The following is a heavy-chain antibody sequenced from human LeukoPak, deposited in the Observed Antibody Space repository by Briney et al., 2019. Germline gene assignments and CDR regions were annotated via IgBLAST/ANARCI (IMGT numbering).Heavy chain of an antibody. CDR3: ARDSHYYDSGGYYSGIANAFDI. J-gene: IGHJ3*02. CDR1: GYTFTGYY. Sequence: ASVKVSCKASGYTFTGYYMHWVRQAPGQGLEWMGWINPNSGGTNYAQKFQGRVTMTRDTSISTAYMELSRLRSDDTAVYYCARDSHYYDSGGYYSGIANAFDIWGQGTMVTASS. V-gene: IGHV1-2*02. CDR2: INPNSGGT. D-gene: IGHD3-22*01.